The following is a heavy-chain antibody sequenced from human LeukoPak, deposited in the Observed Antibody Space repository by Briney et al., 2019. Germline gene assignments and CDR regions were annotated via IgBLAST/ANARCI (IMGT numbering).Heavy chain of an antibody. D-gene: IGHD2-21*01. CDR1: GYTFTGYY. CDR3: AIVGAVSVVRLDY. Sequence: ASVKVSCKASGYTFTGYYMHWVRQAPGQGLEWMGWINPNSGGTNYAQKFQGRVTMTRDTSISTAYMELSRLRSDDTAVYYCAIVGAVSVVRLDYWGQGTLVTVSS. CDR2: INPNSGGT. J-gene: IGHJ4*02. V-gene: IGHV1-2*02.